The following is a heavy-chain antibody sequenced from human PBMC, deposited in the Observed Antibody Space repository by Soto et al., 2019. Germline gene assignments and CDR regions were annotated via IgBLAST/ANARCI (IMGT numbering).Heavy chain of an antibody. V-gene: IGHV4-31*03. J-gene: IGHJ4*02. D-gene: IGHD5-12*01. Sequence: TSETLSLTCTVSGGSISSGGYYWSWIRQHPGKGLEWIEYIYYSGNTYYNPSLKSRVTISIDTSKNQFSLKLSSVTAADTAVYYCAAGGGLPRYYWGQGTLVTVSS. CDR2: IYYSGNT. CDR3: AAGGGLPRYY. CDR1: GGSISSGGYY.